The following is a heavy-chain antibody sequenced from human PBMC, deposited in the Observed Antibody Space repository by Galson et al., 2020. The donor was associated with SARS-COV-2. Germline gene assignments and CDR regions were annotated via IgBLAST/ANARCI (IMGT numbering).Heavy chain of an antibody. J-gene: IGHJ4*02. CDR3: ARKTCRGACFSGYYFDY. Sequence: EGSLRLSCAASGFSVSGNYMNWVRQAPGKGLEWVSVIYSGGTRYYADSVKGRFTVSRDSSKNTLYLQMSSLRAEDTAVYYCARKTCRGACFSGYYFDYWGQGTLVTVSS. CDR2: IYSGGTR. V-gene: IGHV3-53*01. CDR1: GFSVSGNY. D-gene: IGHD2-21*01.